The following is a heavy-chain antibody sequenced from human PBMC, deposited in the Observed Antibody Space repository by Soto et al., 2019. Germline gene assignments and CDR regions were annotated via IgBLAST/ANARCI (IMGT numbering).Heavy chain of an antibody. V-gene: IGHV1-69*13. J-gene: IGHJ4*02. Sequence: SVKVSCKASGGTFSSYAISWVRQAPGQGLEWMGGIIPIFGTANYAQKFQGRVTITADESTSTAYMELSSLRSEDTAVYYCARGPQEMATIDYFDYWGQGTLVTVSS. D-gene: IGHD5-12*01. CDR3: ARGPQEMATIDYFDY. CDR1: GGTFSSYA. CDR2: IIPIFGTA.